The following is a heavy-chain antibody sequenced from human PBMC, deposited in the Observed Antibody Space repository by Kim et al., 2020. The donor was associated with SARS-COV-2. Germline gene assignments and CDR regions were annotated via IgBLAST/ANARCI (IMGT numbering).Heavy chain of an antibody. CDR2: NYYSGST. J-gene: IGHJ4*02. CDR3: ARGRSTSVGVVTEFDY. Sequence: SETLSLTCTVSGGSISSGGYYWSWNPQQPGMDRVWVGNNYYSGSTYSNPSIKRRVTISVDKYKNQFTLKLSSVTAPDTAGYYSARGRSTSVGVVTEFDYWGQGALVTVSS. V-gene: IGHV4-31*03. CDR1: GGSISSGGYY. D-gene: IGHD3-3*01.